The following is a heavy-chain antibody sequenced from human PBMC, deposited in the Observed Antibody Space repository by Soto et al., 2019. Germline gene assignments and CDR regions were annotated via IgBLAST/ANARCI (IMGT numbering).Heavy chain of an antibody. V-gene: IGHV4-30-2*01. Sequence: ASETPSPTCAVSCGSISRAGFSRNRVRPPPGEGLEWVGYVYHSGTTSYNPSLKSRVTILLDRSKNQFSLTLNSVTAADTAVYYCARDWGYCSSSSCREPAFDVWGQGTVVTVS. D-gene: IGHD2-2*01. J-gene: IGHJ3*01. CDR2: VYHSGTT. CDR3: ARDWGYCSSSSCREPAFDV. CDR1: CGSISRAGFS.